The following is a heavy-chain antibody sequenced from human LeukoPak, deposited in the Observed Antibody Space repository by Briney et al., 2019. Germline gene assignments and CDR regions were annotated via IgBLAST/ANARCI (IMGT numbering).Heavy chain of an antibody. CDR1: GFTFSSCE. V-gene: IGHV3-48*03. D-gene: IGHD1-14*01. CDR3: VRGDRYFFDY. Sequence: GGSLRLSCAASGFTFSSCEMTWVRQAQGRGLEWVSYIGNTGRTIYYVDSVKGRFTVSRDNAKNSLYLQMNSLRAEDAAIYYCVRGDRYFFDYWGQGTLVTVSS. CDR2: IGNTGRTI. J-gene: IGHJ4*02.